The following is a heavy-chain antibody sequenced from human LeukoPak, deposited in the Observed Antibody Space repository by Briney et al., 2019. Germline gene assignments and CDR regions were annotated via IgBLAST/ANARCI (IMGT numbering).Heavy chain of an antibody. V-gene: IGHV3-23*01. CDR1: GFTFSNYA. J-gene: IGHJ4*02. CDR2: ISGSGVST. D-gene: IGHD6-6*01. CDR3: AKGGVQARPYFDY. Sequence: GGSLRLSCAASGFTFSNYAMSWVRQAPGKGLEWVSLISGSGVSTYYADSVKGRFTISRDNSKNTLYLQMNSLRAEDTAVYYCAKGGVQARPYFDYWGQGTLVTVSS.